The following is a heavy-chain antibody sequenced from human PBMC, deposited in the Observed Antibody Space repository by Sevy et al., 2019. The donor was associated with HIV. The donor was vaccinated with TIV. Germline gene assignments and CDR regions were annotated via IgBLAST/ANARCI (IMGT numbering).Heavy chain of an antibody. CDR1: GFTFNTHA. J-gene: IGHJ3*02. Sequence: GGSLRLSCAASGFTFNTHAMHWVRQAPGKGLEWVALISYDGIIKYYADSVKGRLTISRDNAKNTLYLQMNSLRAEDTAVYYCARDPMDRDDAFDIWGQGTMVTVSS. CDR3: ARDPMDRDDAFDI. CDR2: ISYDGIIK. V-gene: IGHV3-30*04.